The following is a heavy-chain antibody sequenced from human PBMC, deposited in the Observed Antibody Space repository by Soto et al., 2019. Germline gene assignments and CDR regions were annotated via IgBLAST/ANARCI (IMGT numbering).Heavy chain of an antibody. CDR1: GGSMSSHY. D-gene: IGHD3-16*01. J-gene: IGHJ4*02. V-gene: IGHV4-59*11. CDR3: ARADPDASVGY. CDR2: ISYSGST. Sequence: PSETLSLTCTVSGGSMSSHYWTWLRQPPGKGLEWIGYISYSGSTYYNPYLKSRVTISADTSRNQFSLKLSSVIAADTAVYYCARADPDASVGYWGQGTLVTVSS.